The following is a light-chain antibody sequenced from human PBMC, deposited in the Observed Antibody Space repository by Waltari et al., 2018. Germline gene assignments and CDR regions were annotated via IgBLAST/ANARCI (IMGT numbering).Light chain of an antibody. J-gene: IGKJ4*01. CDR1: QTVISTF. V-gene: IGKV3-20*01. CDR3: QQYDSSPRT. CDR2: GVA. Sequence: EIVLTQSPSTLSLSPGERATLPCRASQTVISTFVAWYKQKPGQAPRLLMYGVAHRAAGIPDRCSGSGSGTDFTLTISRLEPEDFAVYYCQQYDSSPRTFGGGTKVQIK.